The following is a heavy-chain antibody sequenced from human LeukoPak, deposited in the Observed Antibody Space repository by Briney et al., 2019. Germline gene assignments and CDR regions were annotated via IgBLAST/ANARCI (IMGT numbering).Heavy chain of an antibody. V-gene: IGHV1-69*04. Sequence: SVKVSCKASGGTFSSYAISWVRQAPGQGLEWMGRIIPILGIANYAQKFQGRVTITADKSTSTAYMELSSLRSEDTAVYYCARAYTAMSVYYYGMDVWGQGTTVTVSS. CDR1: GGTFSSYA. CDR2: IIPILGIA. CDR3: ARAYTAMSVYYYGMDV. D-gene: IGHD5-18*01. J-gene: IGHJ6*02.